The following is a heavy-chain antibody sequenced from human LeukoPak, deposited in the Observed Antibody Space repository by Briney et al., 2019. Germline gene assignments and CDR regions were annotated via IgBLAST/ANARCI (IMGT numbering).Heavy chain of an antibody. CDR3: ARGEGSLPRYYFDY. J-gene: IGHJ4*02. Sequence: ASVKVSCKASGYTFTSYDINWVRQATGQGLEWMGWMNPNSGNTGYAQKFQGRVTITRNTSISTAYMELSSLRSEDTAVYYCARGEGSLPRYYFDYWGQGTLVTVSS. CDR1: GYTFTSYD. V-gene: IGHV1-8*03. CDR2: MNPNSGNT.